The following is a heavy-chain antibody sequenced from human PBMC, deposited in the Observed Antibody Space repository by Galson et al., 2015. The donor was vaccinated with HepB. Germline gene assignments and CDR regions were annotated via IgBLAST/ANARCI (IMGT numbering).Heavy chain of an antibody. CDR2: ISYDGSK. CDR3: ARERINNLDY. V-gene: IGHV3-30-3*01. Sequence: SLRLSCAASGFTFSSYDLYWVRQAPGKGLEWVAVISYDGSKTYADSVKGRFTISRDNSKSTLYLHMNSLRFEDTSMYYCARERINNLDYWGQGTLVTVSS. D-gene: IGHD1/OR15-1a*01. J-gene: IGHJ4*02. CDR1: GFTFSSYD.